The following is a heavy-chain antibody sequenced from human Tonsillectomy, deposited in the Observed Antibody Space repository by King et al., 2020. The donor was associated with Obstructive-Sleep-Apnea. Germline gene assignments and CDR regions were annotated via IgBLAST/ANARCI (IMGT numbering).Heavy chain of an antibody. J-gene: IGHJ4*02. CDR1: GGSISNYY. D-gene: IGHD5-12*01. CDR2: MYYSGNT. CDR3: ARHRGVEESGGYGDYFDY. Sequence: VQLQESGPGLVKPSETLSLTCTVSGGSISNYYWSWIRQPPGKGLEWIGYMYYSGNTNFNPSLKSRVTISADTSKIQFSLRLSSVTAADTAVYYCARHRGVEESGGYGDYFDYWGQGTLVTVSS. V-gene: IGHV4-59*08.